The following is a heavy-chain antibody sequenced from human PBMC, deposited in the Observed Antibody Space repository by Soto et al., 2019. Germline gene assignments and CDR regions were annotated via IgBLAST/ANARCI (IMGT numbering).Heavy chain of an antibody. CDR1: GGSIRSSSSY. J-gene: IGHJ5*02. CDR3: ARLNQEEFTRNRDWFDP. CDR2: ISYSGTA. V-gene: IGHV4-39*01. D-gene: IGHD1-1*01. Sequence: LSLTCTLSGGSIRSSSSYWGWLRQPPGKGLEWIALISYSGTAFYNLSLKNRGAISVDTSKNQFSLTVHSVTAADTAVDYCARLNQEEFTRNRDWFDPWGQGTLVTVSS.